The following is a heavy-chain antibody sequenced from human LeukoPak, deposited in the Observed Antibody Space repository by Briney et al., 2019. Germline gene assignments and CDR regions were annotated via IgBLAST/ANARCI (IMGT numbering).Heavy chain of an antibody. CDR2: IYYSGST. CDR3: ARGRPPVDY. J-gene: IGHJ4*02. V-gene: IGHV4-59*01. CDR1: GGSFSGYY. Sequence: PSETLSLTCAVYGGSFSGYYWSWIRQPPGKGLEWIGYIYYSGSTNYNPSLKSRVTISVDTSKNQFSLKLSSVTAADTAVYYCARGRPPVDYWGQGTLVTVSS.